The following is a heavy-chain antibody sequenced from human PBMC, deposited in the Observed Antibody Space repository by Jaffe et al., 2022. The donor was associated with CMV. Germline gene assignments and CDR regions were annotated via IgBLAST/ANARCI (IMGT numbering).Heavy chain of an antibody. CDR1: GGSISSYY. D-gene: IGHD4-4*01. J-gene: IGHJ4*02. CDR2: IYYSGST. V-gene: IGHV4-59*08. CDR3: ARTNQATYSNPGVFDY. Sequence: QVQLQESGPGLVKPSETLSLTCTVSGGSISSYYWSWIRQPPGKGLEWIGYIYYSGSTNYNPSLKSRVTISVDTSKNQFSLKLSSVTAADTAVYYCARTNQATYSNPGVFDYWGQGTLVTVSS.